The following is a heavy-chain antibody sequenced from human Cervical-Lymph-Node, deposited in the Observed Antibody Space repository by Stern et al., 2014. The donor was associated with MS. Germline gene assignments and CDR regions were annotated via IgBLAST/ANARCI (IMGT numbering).Heavy chain of an antibody. D-gene: IGHD3-3*01. V-gene: IGHV4-31*03. CDR3: ARVCDDFWSGYYPLDY. J-gene: IGHJ4*02. CDR1: GGSISSGGYY. Sequence: QVQLQESGPGLVKPSQTLSLTCTVSGGSISSGGYYWSWIRQHPGKGLEWIVYIYYSGSTYYNPSLKGRVTISVDTSKNQFSLKLSSVTAADTAVYYCARVCDDFWSGYYPLDYWGQGTLVTVSS. CDR2: IYYSGST.